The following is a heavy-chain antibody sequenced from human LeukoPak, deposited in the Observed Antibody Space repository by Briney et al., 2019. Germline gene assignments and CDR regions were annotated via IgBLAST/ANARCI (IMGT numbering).Heavy chain of an antibody. D-gene: IGHD2-2*01. J-gene: IGHJ4*02. V-gene: IGHV3-7*01. Sequence: GGSLTLSCAASGFTFSNYWINWVRQAPGKGLEWVANMNEYGSEKYYVDSVRGRFTISRDDAENSLFLHMNSLRVEDTAVYRCARVLYGSRVNVIDSWGPGTLVTVSS. CDR1: GFTFSNYW. CDR3: ARVLYGSRVNVIDS. CDR2: MNEYGSEK.